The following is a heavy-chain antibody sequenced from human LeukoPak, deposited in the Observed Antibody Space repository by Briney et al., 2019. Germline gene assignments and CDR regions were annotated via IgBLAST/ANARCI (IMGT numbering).Heavy chain of an antibody. CDR1: GFTFGGYG. V-gene: IGHV3-33*01. D-gene: IGHD1-14*01. CDR3: TRYNNDHFDY. CDR2: IAYDGSRA. Sequence: GGSLRLSCAGSGFTFGGYGMHWFRQTPGKGLEWVAVIAYDGSRAFYADSVKGRFTISRDNSKKTMSVRMDDLRAEDTAVYYCTRYNNDHFDYWGQGILVTVSS. J-gene: IGHJ4*02.